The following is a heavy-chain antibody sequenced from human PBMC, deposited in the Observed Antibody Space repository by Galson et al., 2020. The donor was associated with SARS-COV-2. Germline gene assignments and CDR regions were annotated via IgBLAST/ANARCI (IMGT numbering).Heavy chain of an antibody. J-gene: IGHJ4*02. CDR3: ARELYDFWSGEISNYDY. D-gene: IGHD3-3*01. V-gene: IGHV3-7*01. Sequence: QLGESLKISCAASGFTFSSYWMSWVRQAPGKGLEWVANIKQDGSEKYYVDSVKGRFTISRDNAKNSLYLQMNSLRAEDTAVYYCARELYDFWSGEISNYDYWGQGTLVTVSS. CDR1: GFTFSSYW. CDR2: IKQDGSEK.